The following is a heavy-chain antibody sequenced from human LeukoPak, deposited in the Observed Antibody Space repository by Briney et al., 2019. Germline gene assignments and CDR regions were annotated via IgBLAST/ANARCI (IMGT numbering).Heavy chain of an antibody. CDR3: AKERDTAMVTIDY. J-gene: IGHJ4*02. V-gene: IGHV3-74*01. Sequence: PGGSLRLSCAASGFTFSSYWMHWVRQAPGKGLVWVSRINTDGSSTSYADSVKGRFTISRDNAKNTLYLQMNSLRAEDTAVYYCAKERDTAMVTIDYWGQGTLVTVSS. CDR1: GFTFSSYW. CDR2: INTDGSST. D-gene: IGHD5-18*01.